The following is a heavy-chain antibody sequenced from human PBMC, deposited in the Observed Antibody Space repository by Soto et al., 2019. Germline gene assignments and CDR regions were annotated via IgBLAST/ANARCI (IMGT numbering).Heavy chain of an antibody. J-gene: IGHJ4*02. Sequence: GGPLRLSCAASGFTFSSYGMHWVRQAPGKGLEWVAAISYDGSNKYYAASVKGRFTISRDXSKNTLYLQMNSPRAEDTAVYYCAKVNIAAADYWGQGTLVTVSS. CDR3: AKVNIAAADY. V-gene: IGHV3-30*18. CDR1: GFTFSSYG. CDR2: ISYDGSNK. D-gene: IGHD6-13*01.